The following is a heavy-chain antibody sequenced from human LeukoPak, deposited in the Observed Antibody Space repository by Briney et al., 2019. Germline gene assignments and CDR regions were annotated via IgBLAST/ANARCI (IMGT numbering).Heavy chain of an antibody. J-gene: IGHJ6*03. Sequence: GASVKVSCKASGYTFTGSYIHWVRQAPGQGLEWMGWINPNNGATNYAQEFQGRVTMTRDTSITTVYMELRSLRYDDTAVYYCARGVYCSSSSCSGGLGYYFYFMDVWGKGTTVTVSS. CDR1: GYTFTGSY. CDR3: ARGVYCSSSSCSGGLGYYFYFMDV. V-gene: IGHV1-2*02. D-gene: IGHD2-2*01. CDR2: INPNNGAT.